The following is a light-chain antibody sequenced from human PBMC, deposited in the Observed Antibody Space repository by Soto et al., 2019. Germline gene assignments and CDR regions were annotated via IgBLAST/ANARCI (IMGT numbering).Light chain of an antibody. CDR1: QTVRNNY. CDR3: QQFSSYPLT. CDR2: DAS. Sequence: EFVLTQSPGTLSLSPGERATLSCRASQTVRNNYLAWYQQKPGQAPRLLIYDASSRATGIPDRFSGGGSGTDFNITISRLEPEDFAVYYCQQFSSYPLTFGGGTKVEIK. J-gene: IGKJ4*01. V-gene: IGKV3-20*01.